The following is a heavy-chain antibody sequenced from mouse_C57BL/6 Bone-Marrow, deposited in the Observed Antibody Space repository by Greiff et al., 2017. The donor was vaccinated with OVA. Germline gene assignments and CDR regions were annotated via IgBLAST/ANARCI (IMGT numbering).Heavy chain of an antibody. V-gene: IGHV1-81*01. J-gene: IGHJ3*01. CDR3: AKEIDNANPGLCDY. CDR1: GYTFTSYG. D-gene: IGHD3-1*01. Sequence: QVQLQQSGAELARPGASVKLSCKASGYTFTSYGISWVKQRTGQGLEWIGVIYPRSGSTYYNEKFKGKATLTADKSSSTAYMKLRSLTSEDSAVYFGAKEIDNANPGLCDYWGQGTLATVSA. CDR2: IYPRSGST.